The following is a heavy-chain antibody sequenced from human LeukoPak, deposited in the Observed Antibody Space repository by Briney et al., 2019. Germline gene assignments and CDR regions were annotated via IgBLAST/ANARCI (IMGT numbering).Heavy chain of an antibody. CDR2: ISAYNGNT. V-gene: IGHV1-18*01. D-gene: IGHD3-10*01. J-gene: IGHJ4*02. CDR1: GYTFTGYG. CDR3: ARDRFGSGSYYTFDY. Sequence: GASVKVSCKASGYTFTGYGISWVRQAPGQGLEWMEWISAYNGNTNYAQKLQGRVTMTTDASTSTAYMELRSLRSDDTAVYYCARDRFGSGSYYTFDYWGQGTLVTVSS.